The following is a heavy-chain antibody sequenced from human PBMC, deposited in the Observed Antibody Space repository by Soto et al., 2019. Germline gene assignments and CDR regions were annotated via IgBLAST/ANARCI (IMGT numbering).Heavy chain of an antibody. V-gene: IGHV3-53*01. Sequence: GGYPRLSCAASGFNVSSNSMNWVRQAPGKGLEWLSLIHSDSNTKYADSVKGRFTISRDSSENKFYLQMNSLRAEDTALYYCARHVSIDSWGQGLLVSVS. D-gene: IGHD2-8*01. CDR3: ARHVSIDS. CDR2: IHSDSNT. CDR1: GFNVSSNS. J-gene: IGHJ4*02.